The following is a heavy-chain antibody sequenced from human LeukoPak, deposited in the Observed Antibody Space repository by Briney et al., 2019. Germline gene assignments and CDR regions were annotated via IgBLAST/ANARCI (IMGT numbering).Heavy chain of an antibody. CDR1: GGSISSAGFY. V-gene: IGHV4-31*03. CDR2: IYYSGST. CDR3: ASGDCYYLDY. J-gene: IGHJ4*02. Sequence: PSQTLSLTCTVSGGSISSAGFYWSWIRQHPGKGLEWIGYIYYSGSTYYNPSLKSRLTISVDTSKNQFSLNLSSVTAADTAVYYCASGDCYYLDYWRQGTLVTVSS. D-gene: IGHD2-21*02.